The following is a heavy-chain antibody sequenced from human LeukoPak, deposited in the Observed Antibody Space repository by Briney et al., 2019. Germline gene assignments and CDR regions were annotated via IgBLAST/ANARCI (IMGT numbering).Heavy chain of an antibody. CDR1: GYSISSDYY. Sequence: SETLSLTCVVSGYSISSDYYWVWIRQPPGKGLEWIGNVCQSGTTYSNPSLKSRVTMSVDTSKNQFSLKVNSVTAADTAVYYCARGETIVADRREGDGFDIWGQGTLVTVSS. CDR3: ARGETIVADRREGDGFDI. CDR2: VCQSGTT. D-gene: IGHD5-12*01. V-gene: IGHV4-38-2*01. J-gene: IGHJ3*02.